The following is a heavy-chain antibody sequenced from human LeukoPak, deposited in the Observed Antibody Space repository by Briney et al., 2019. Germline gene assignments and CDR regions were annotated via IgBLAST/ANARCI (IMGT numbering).Heavy chain of an antibody. CDR2: ISSSSSYI. CDR3: ASVGRYSSSTSCT. V-gene: IGHV3-21*01. D-gene: IGHD2-2*01. J-gene: IGHJ4*03. Sequence: GGSLRLSCAASGFTFSRYCMHWVRQAPGKGLEWVSSISSSSSYIYYADSVKGRFTMSRDHAKNTLYLQLNRLRGEDTAGYYCASVGRYSSSTSCTWGQGTPVTVPS. CDR1: GFTFSRYC.